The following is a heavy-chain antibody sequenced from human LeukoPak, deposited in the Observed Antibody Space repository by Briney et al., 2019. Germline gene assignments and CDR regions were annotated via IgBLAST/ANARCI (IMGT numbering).Heavy chain of an antibody. CDR1: GYTLTELS. J-gene: IGHJ2*01. CDR3: ATPRGYNTKLYWYFDL. CDR2: FDPEDGET. V-gene: IGHV1-24*01. Sequence: GASVKVSCKVSGYTLTELSMHWVRQAPGKGLEWMGGFDPEDGETIYAQKFQGRVTMTEDTSTDTAYMELSSLRSEDTAVYYCATPRGYNTKLYWYFDLWGRGTLVTVSS. D-gene: IGHD5-12*01.